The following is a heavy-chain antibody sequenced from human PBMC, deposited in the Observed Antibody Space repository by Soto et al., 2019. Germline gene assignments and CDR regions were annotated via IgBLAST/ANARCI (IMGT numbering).Heavy chain of an antibody. V-gene: IGHV1-8*01. CDR2: MNPSSGET. Sequence: GASVKVSWKTSGYNFTNFDINWVRQAPGRGLVWIGWMNPSSGETGSAQNFQGRVTMTRDISTRTFFMQLTSLRSEDTAIYYCARLAEYCNGIKCYSNFDFWGRGTQVTVSS. CDR3: ARLAEYCNGIKCYSNFDF. D-gene: IGHD2-15*01. CDR1: GYNFTNFD. J-gene: IGHJ4*01.